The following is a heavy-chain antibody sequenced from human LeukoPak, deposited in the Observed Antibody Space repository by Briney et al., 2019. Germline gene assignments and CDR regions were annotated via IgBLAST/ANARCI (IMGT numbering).Heavy chain of an antibody. CDR3: ARGPVGGYYGMDV. V-gene: IGHV1-18*01. J-gene: IGHJ6*02. Sequence: GASVTVSSKSSGYTFTSYGISWVRQAPGQGLEWMGWISAYNGNTNYAQKLQGRVTMTTDTSTSTAYMELRSLRSDDTAVYYCARGPVGGYYGMDVWGQGTTVTVSS. CDR1: GYTFTSYG. CDR2: ISAYNGNT. D-gene: IGHD3-3*01.